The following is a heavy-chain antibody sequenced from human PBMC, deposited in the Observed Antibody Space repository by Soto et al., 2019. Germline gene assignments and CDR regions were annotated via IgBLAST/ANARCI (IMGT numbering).Heavy chain of an antibody. CDR3: ARAISPRITMVRGVITNPYFDY. CDR2: IIPIFGTA. D-gene: IGHD3-10*01. CDR1: GGTFSSYT. V-gene: IGHV1-69*13. J-gene: IGHJ4*02. Sequence: ASVKVSCKASGGTFSSYTISWVRQAPGQGLEWMGGIIPIFGTANYAQKFQGRVTITADESTSTAYMELSSLRSEDTAVYYCARAISPRITMVRGVITNPYFDYWGQGTLVTVSS.